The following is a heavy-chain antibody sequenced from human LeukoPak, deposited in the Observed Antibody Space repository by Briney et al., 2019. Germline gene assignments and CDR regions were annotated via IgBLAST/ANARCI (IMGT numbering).Heavy chain of an antibody. CDR3: ARSGHYYYYMDV. CDR2: IIPIFGTA. V-gene: IGHV1-69*05. J-gene: IGHJ6*03. CDR1: GGTFSSYA. Sequence: GSSVKVSCKASGGTFSSYAISWVRQAPRQGLEWMGEIIPIFGTANYAQKFQGRVTITTDESTSTAYMELSSLRSEDTAVYYCARSGHYYYYMDVWGKGTTVTVSS.